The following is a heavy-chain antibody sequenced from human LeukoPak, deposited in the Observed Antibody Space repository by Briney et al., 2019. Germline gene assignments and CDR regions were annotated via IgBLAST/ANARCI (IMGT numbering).Heavy chain of an antibody. V-gene: IGHV3-48*03. Sequence: PGGSLRLSCAASGFTFSSYEMNWVRQAPGKGLEWLSYISSSGSTIYYADSVKGRFTVSGDNAKNSLYLQMNSLRAEDTAVYYCARDGVGADGIDYWGQGTLVTVSS. J-gene: IGHJ4*02. CDR2: ISSSGSTI. CDR1: GFTFSSYE. D-gene: IGHD1-26*01. CDR3: ARDGVGADGIDY.